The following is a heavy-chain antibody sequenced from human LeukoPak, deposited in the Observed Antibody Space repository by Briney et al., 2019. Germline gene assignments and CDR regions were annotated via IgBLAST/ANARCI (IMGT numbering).Heavy chain of an antibody. CDR1: NYTFSSLGSGNSFISFA. V-gene: IGHV1-2*02. J-gene: IGHJ5*02. CDR2: INPNSGGT. Sequence: ASVKVSCKASNYTFSSLGSGNSFISFAISWVRQAPGQGLEWMGWINPNSGGTNYAQKFQGRVTMTRDTSISTAYMELSRLRSDDTAVYYCARDQPYYDILTGYYHEWFDPWGQGTLVTVSS. D-gene: IGHD3-9*01. CDR3: ARDQPYYDILTGYYHEWFDP.